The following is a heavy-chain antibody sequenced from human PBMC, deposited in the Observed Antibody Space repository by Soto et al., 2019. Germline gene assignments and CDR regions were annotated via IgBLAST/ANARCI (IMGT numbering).Heavy chain of an antibody. CDR1: GLSFSSYW. CDR3: ARYSDYAAFDI. J-gene: IGHJ3*02. V-gene: IGHV3-7*01. D-gene: IGHD4-17*01. Sequence: GGSLRLSCAASGLSFSSYWMNWVRQAPGKGLEWVAKINQDGTSNYYVDSVRGRFTISRDNAKNSLYLQMNSLRAEDTAVYYCARYSDYAAFDIWGQGTMVTVS. CDR2: INQDGTSN.